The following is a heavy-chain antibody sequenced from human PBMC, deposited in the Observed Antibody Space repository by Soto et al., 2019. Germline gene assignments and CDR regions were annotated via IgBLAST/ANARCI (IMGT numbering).Heavy chain of an antibody. Sequence: ASVKVSCKVSGSRFSNYVISWVRQAPGQGLEWMGWISAYNGNTNYAQKLQGRVTMTTDTSTSTAYMELRSLRSDDTAVYYCASWSSSSPFSWSDNGMDVWGQGTTVTVSS. J-gene: IGHJ6*02. CDR3: ASWSSSSPFSWSDNGMDV. CDR2: ISAYNGNT. V-gene: IGHV1-18*01. CDR1: GSRFSNYV. D-gene: IGHD6-6*01.